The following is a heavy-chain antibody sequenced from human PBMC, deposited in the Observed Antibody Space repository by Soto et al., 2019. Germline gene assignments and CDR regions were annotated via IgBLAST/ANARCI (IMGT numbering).Heavy chain of an antibody. CDR2: ICPVDSDT. V-gene: IGHV5-51*01. CDR1: GYSFISSC. J-gene: IGHJ4*02. CDR3: ARQHRDGYNHIDF. Sequence: PGESLKISCRGSGYSFISSCIAWVRQMPGKGLEWMGIICPVDSDTRYSPSFEGQVTFSADKSINTAFLQWSNLKASDTATYYCARQHRDGYNHIDFWGQGTLVTVSS. D-gene: IGHD5-12*01.